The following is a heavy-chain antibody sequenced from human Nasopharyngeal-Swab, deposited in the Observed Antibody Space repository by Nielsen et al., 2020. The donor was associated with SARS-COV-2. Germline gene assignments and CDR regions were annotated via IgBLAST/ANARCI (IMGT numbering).Heavy chain of an antibody. CDR3: AKDRDVVVVAATFLDY. V-gene: IGHV3-30*18. D-gene: IGHD2-15*01. CDR1: GFTFSSYG. CDR2: ISYDGSNK. Sequence: GESLKISCAASGFTFSSYGMHWVRQAPGKVLEWVAVISYDGSNKYYADSVKGRFTISRDNSKNTLYLQMNSLRAEDTAVYYCAKDRDVVVVAATFLDYWGQGTLVTVSS. J-gene: IGHJ4*02.